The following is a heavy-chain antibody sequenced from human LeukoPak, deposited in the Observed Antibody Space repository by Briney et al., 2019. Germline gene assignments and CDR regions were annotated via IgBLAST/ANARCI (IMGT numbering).Heavy chain of an antibody. J-gene: IGHJ4*02. CDR1: GFTFSSYE. V-gene: IGHV4-59*05. Sequence: GSLRLSCAASGFTFSSYEMNWVRQAPGKGLEWIGSIYYSGSTYYNPSLKSRVTISVDTSKNQFSLKLSSVTAADTAVYYCARSGFGYYGSGSWTDWGQGTLVTVSS. D-gene: IGHD3-10*01. CDR3: ARSGFGYYGSGSWTD. CDR2: IYYSGST.